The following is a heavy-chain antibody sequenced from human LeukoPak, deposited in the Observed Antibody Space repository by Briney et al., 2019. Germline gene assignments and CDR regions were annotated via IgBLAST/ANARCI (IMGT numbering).Heavy chain of an antibody. CDR1: GFTFSNAW. CDR3: ASISSSSPLGY. D-gene: IGHD6-6*01. J-gene: IGHJ4*02. CDR2: IYSGGST. Sequence: PGGSLRLSCAASGFTFSNAWMSWVRQAPGKGLEWVSVIYSGGSTYYADSVKGRFTISRHNSKNTLYLQMNSLRAEDTAVYYCASISSSSPLGYWGQGTLVTVSS. V-gene: IGHV3-53*04.